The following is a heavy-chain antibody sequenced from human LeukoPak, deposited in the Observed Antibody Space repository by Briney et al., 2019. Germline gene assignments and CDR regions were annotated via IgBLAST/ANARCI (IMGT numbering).Heavy chain of an antibody. CDR2: IYYSWST. D-gene: IGHD6-13*01. V-gene: IGHV4-59*01. CDR3: ASHYSSSWSYFDY. CDR1: GGSISSYY. J-gene: IGHJ4*02. Sequence: SETLSLTCTVSGGSISSYYWSWIRQPPGKGLEWIGYIYYSWSTNYNPSLKSRVTISVDTSKNQFSLKLSSVTAADTAVYYCASHYSSSWSYFDYWGQGTLVTVSS.